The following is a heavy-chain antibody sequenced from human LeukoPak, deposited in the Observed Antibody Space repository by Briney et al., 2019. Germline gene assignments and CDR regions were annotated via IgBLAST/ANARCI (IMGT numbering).Heavy chain of an antibody. CDR1: GFTFDDYA. CDR2: ISWNSGSI. Sequence: SLRLSCTASGFTFDDYAMHWLRQAPGKGLEWVSGISWNSGSIGYADSVKGRFTISRDNAKNSLYLQMNILRAEDTALYYCAKDRGQLWQRFDYRGQGTLVTVSS. D-gene: IGHD5-24*01. V-gene: IGHV3-9*01. CDR3: AKDRGQLWQRFDY. J-gene: IGHJ4*02.